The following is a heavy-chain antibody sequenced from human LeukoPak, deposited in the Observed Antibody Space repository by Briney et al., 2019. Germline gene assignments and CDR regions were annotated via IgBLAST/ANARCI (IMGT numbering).Heavy chain of an antibody. CDR3: ARVRGYSYGDAFDI. CDR1: GFTFSSYG. Sequence: GGSLRLSCAASGFTFSSYGMHWVRQAPGKGLEWVAFIRYDGSNKYYADSVKGRFTISRDNSKNTLYLQMNSLRAEDTAVYYCARVRGYSYGDAFDIWGQGTMVTVSS. CDR2: IRYDGSNK. V-gene: IGHV3-30*02. D-gene: IGHD5-18*01. J-gene: IGHJ3*02.